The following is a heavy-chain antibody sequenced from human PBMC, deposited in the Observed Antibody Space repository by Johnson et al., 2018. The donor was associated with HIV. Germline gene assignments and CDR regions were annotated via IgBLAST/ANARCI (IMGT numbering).Heavy chain of an antibody. CDR2: INSKTGGGTT. V-gene: IGHV3-15*01. Sequence: VQLVESGGGLVKPGDSLRLSCTASGFRFSNAWMGWVRQAPGKGLEWLGRINSKTGGGTTSYAAPVKGRFTISRDDSKDTVYLHMNSLKVDDTAVYYCAKGDCSSTSCTYAFDIWGQGTMVTVSS. CDR3: AKGDCSSTSCTYAFDI. J-gene: IGHJ3*02. D-gene: IGHD2-2*01. CDR1: GFRFSNAW.